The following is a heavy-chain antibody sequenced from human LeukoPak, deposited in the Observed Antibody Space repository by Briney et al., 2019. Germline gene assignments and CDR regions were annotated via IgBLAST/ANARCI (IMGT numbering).Heavy chain of an antibody. D-gene: IGHD3-22*01. V-gene: IGHV3-20*04. CDR3: AREHYDSSGYYYPFDY. J-gene: IGHJ4*02. CDR1: GFTFDDYG. Sequence: GGSLRLSCAASGFTFDDYGMSWVRQAPGKGLEWVSGINWNGGSTGYADSVKGRFTISRDNAKNSLYLQMNSLRAEDTALYYCAREHYDSSGYYYPFDYWGQGTLVTVSS. CDR2: INWNGGST.